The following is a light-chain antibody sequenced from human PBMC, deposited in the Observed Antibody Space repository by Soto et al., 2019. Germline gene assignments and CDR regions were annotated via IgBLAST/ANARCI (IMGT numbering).Light chain of an antibody. CDR3: QHYDHLPIT. CDR1: QDITNY. J-gene: IGKJ5*01. CDR2: DAA. Sequence: DIQMTQSPSSLSASVGDRVTITCQASQDITNYLNWYQQKPGKAPRLLLYDAASLETGVPSRFSGSVSGTDVTFTISSLQPEDIATYYCQHYDHLPITFGQGTRLAIK. V-gene: IGKV1-33*01.